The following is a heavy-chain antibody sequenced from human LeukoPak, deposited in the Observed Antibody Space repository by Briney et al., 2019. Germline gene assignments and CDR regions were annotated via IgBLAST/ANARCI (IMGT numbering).Heavy chain of an antibody. D-gene: IGHD6-13*01. CDR2: ISYDGSNK. Sequence: GGSLRLSWAAPGFTFISYGLHWVRQAPGKGLEGVAVISYDGSNKYYADSVKGRFTISRDNSKNTLYLQMNSLRAEDTAVYYCAKEGPGIAAAAYPVDYWGQGTLVTVSS. V-gene: IGHV3-30*18. CDR3: AKEGPGIAAAAYPVDY. CDR1: GFTFISYG. J-gene: IGHJ4*02.